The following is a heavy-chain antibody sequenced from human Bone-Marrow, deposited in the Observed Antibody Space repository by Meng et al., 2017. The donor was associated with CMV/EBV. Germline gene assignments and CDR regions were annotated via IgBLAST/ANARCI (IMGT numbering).Heavy chain of an antibody. V-gene: IGHV4-38-2*02. CDR2: IFHSGST. Sequence: SETLSLTCTVSGYSISSGYYWGWIRQPPGKGLEWIGSIFHSGSTYYNPSLKSRVTISVDTFKNQFSLKLRSVTAADTAVYYCARDPGDHDFDYWGRGTLVTVSS. D-gene: IGHD4-17*01. CDR1: GYSISSGYY. J-gene: IGHJ4*02. CDR3: ARDPGDHDFDY.